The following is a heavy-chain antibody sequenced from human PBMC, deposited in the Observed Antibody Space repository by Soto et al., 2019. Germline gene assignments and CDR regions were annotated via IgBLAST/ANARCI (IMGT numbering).Heavy chain of an antibody. CDR2: ISAYNGNT. J-gene: IGHJ4*02. V-gene: IGHV1-18*01. CDR3: AREVYYYDRSGYSY. D-gene: IGHD3-22*01. CDR1: GYTFTSYG. Sequence: ASVKVSCKASGYTFTSYGISWVRQAPGQGLEWMGWISAYNGNTNYAQRLQGRVTMTTDTSTSTAYMELRSLRSDDTAVYYCAREVYYYDRSGYSYWGQGTLVTVSS.